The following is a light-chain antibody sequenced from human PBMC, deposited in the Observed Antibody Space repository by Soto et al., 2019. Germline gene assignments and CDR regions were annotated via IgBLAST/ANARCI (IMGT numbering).Light chain of an antibody. J-gene: IGLJ3*02. V-gene: IGLV1-44*01. Sequence: QAVVTQPPSASGTPGQRVTISCSGSSSNIGSNTVNWYQQLPGTAPKLLIYSNNQRPSGVPDRFSGSKSGTSASLAFSGLQSEDEADYYCAAWDDSLNGPGVFGGGTKVTVL. CDR1: SSNIGSNT. CDR3: AAWDDSLNGPGV. CDR2: SNN.